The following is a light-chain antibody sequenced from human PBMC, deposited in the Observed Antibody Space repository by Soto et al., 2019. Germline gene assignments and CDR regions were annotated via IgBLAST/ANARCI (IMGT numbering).Light chain of an antibody. CDR3: QQNNNWPSFT. CDR1: QSVNTN. Sequence: IVLPQSPATLSLSPGERATLSCRASQSVNTNLAWYQKKPGQAPRLLIYDASTRATDIPARFSGSGSGTEVTITISRLEPEDFAVYYCQQNNNWPSFTFGPGTKVDI. J-gene: IGKJ3*01. CDR2: DAS. V-gene: IGKV3-11*01.